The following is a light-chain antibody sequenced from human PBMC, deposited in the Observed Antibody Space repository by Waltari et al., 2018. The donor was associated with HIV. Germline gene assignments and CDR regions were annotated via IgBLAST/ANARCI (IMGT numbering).Light chain of an antibody. CDR2: DVS. Sequence: QSALTQPASVSGSPGQSITISCTGTSSDVGAYNYVSWYQLHPGKAPKLMIYDVSNRPSGVSDRFSGSKSANTASLTISGLQADDEAHYYCSSYTSSSTVVFGGGTKLTVL. V-gene: IGLV2-14*03. J-gene: IGLJ2*01. CDR1: SSDVGAYNY. CDR3: SSYTSSSTVV.